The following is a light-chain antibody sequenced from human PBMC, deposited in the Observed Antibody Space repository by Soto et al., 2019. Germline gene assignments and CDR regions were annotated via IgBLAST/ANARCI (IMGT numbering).Light chain of an antibody. V-gene: IGLV2-23*02. CDR1: RRDVGGYNY. CDR2: EVN. CDR3: CSSGGSPTYV. Sequence: QSPLTQPPSASWSPGQSVAISRTGTRRDVGGYNYVSWYQQHPGKAPKLMLYEVNKRPSGVSNRFSGSKSGNTAALKISGLNVEDEADYYCCSSGGSPTYVFGTGTKVTL. J-gene: IGLJ1*01.